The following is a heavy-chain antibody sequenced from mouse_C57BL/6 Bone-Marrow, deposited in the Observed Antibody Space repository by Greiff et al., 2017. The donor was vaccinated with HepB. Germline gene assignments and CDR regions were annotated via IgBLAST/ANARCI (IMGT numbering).Heavy chain of an antibody. D-gene: IGHD2-1*01. V-gene: IGHV1-59*01. CDR1: GYTFTSYW. CDR3: ARRYYGNTWFAY. J-gene: IGHJ3*01. CDR2: IDPSDSYT. Sequence: VQLKQPGAELVRPGTSVKLSCKASGYTFTSYWMHWVKQRPGQGLEWLGVIDPSDSYTNYNQKFKGKATLTVDTSSSTAYMQLSSLTSEDSAVYYCARRYYGNTWFAYWGQGTLVTVSA.